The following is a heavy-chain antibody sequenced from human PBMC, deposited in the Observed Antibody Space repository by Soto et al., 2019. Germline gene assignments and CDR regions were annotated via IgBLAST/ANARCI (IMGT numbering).Heavy chain of an antibody. CDR3: ARDLGLVVVASDAFDI. Sequence: ASVKVSCKASGYTFTSYAMHWVRQAPGQRLEWMGWINAGNGNTKYSQKFQGRVTITRDTSASTAYMELSSLRSEDTAVYYCARDLGLVVVASDAFDIWGQGTMVTVS. J-gene: IGHJ3*02. CDR2: INAGNGNT. D-gene: IGHD2-15*01. V-gene: IGHV1-3*01. CDR1: GYTFTSYA.